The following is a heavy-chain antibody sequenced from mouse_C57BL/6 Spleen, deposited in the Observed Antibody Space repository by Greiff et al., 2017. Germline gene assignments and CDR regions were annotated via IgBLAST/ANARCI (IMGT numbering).Heavy chain of an antibody. J-gene: IGHJ2*01. CDR3: ARYLFTTVFDY. CDR2: IYPRSGNT. V-gene: IGHV1-81*01. D-gene: IGHD1-1*01. Sequence: VKLVESGAELARPGASVKLSCKASGYTFTSYGISWVKQRTGQGLEWIGEIYPRSGNTYYNEKFKGKATLTADKSSSTAYMKLRSLTSEDSAVYVCARYLFTTVFDYWGQGTTLTVSS. CDR1: GYTFTSYG.